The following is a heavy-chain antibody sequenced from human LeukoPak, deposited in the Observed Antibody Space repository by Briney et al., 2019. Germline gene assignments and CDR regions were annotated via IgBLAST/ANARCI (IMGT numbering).Heavy chain of an antibody. CDR2: ISGSGGST. CDR3: AKALEQETVIALDS. Sequence: QPGGSLRLSCAASGFTFSTYAMSWVRQAPGKGLEWVSAISGSGGSTYYAASVKGRFTISRDNSKNTLYLQMNSLRAEDTSIYFCAKALEQETVIALDSWGQGTLVTVSS. CDR1: GFTFSTYA. V-gene: IGHV3-23*01. J-gene: IGHJ4*02. D-gene: IGHD6-13*01.